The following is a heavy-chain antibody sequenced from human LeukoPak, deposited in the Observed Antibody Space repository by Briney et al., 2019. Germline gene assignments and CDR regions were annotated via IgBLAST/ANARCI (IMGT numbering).Heavy chain of an antibody. Sequence: GGTLRLSSAASRLTFSSFAMQGGCGAPPERLERVSVVSYDGSNKYYADSVKGRFTISRDNSKNTLYLQMNSLRAEDTAVYYCAKDLEDGYSSGWSSGFDYWGQGTLVTVSS. CDR1: RLTFSSFA. D-gene: IGHD6-19*01. J-gene: IGHJ4*02. CDR3: AKDLEDGYSSGWSSGFDY. V-gene: IGHV3-30-3*01. CDR2: VSYDGSNK.